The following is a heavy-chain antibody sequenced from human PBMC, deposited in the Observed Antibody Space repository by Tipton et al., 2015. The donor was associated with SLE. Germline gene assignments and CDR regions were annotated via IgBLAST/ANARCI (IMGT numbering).Heavy chain of an antibody. J-gene: IGHJ6*02. D-gene: IGHD3-10*01. Sequence: SLRLSCAASGFSVSDYFLNWVRLAPGKGLEWVSVIYSGGNTYYADSVKGRFTISRDNSKNTMFLQVNSLRVEDTGVYYCARRVNYYYGLDVWGQGTRVTVSS. CDR2: IYSGGNT. CDR3: ARRVNYYYGLDV. CDR1: GFSVSDYF. V-gene: IGHV3-66*04.